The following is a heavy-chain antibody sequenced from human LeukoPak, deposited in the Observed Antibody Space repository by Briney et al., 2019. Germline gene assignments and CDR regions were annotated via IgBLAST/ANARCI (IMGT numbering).Heavy chain of an antibody. V-gene: IGHV3-21*01. CDR2: ISSTSSYI. CDR3: ASGPDGAFDI. Sequence: GGSLTLSCAASGFTFSSCTMNWVRQAPGKGLEWVSSISSTSSYIFHADSVKGRFTISRDNAKNSLYLQMNSLRAEDTAVYYCASGPDGAFDIWGEGTMVSFSS. CDR1: GFTFSSCT. J-gene: IGHJ3*02.